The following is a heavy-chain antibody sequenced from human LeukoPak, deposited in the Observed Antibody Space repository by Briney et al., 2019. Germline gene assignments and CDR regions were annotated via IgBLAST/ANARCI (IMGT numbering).Heavy chain of an antibody. Sequence: GESLKISCKGSGYSFTYYWTGWVRQMPGKGLEWMGIIYPVNSDARYSPSFQGQVTISVDKSINTAYLQWSSLTASDTAMYYCARQDGNGWYYFDYRGQGTLVTVSS. CDR3: ARQDGNGWYYFDY. D-gene: IGHD6-19*01. J-gene: IGHJ4*02. V-gene: IGHV5-51*01. CDR2: IYPVNSDA. CDR1: GYSFTYYW.